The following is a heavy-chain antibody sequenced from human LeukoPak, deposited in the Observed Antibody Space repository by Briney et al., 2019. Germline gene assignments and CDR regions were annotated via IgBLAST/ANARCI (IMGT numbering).Heavy chain of an antibody. D-gene: IGHD3-22*01. Sequence: ASVKVSCKVSGYTLTELSMHWVRQAPGKGLEWMGGFDPEDGETIYARKFQGRVTMTEDTSTDTAYMELSSLRSEDTAVYYCATGPYYYDSSGPSDYWGQGTLVTVSS. CDR1: GYTLTELS. V-gene: IGHV1-24*01. CDR2: FDPEDGET. CDR3: ATGPYYYDSSGPSDY. J-gene: IGHJ4*02.